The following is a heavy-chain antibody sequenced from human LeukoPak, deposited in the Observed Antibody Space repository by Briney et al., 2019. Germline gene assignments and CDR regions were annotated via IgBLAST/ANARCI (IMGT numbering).Heavy chain of an antibody. D-gene: IGHD3-3*01. CDR1: GFTFSSYA. Sequence: GGSLRLSCAASGFTFSSYAMHWVRQAPGEGLEWVSSISSSSSNIYYADSVKGRFTISRDNAKNSLYLQMNSLRAEDTAVYYCARAPTLRFLEWLSSPPDYWGQGTLVTVSS. J-gene: IGHJ4*02. CDR2: ISSSSSNI. CDR3: ARAPTLRFLEWLSSPPDY. V-gene: IGHV3-21*01.